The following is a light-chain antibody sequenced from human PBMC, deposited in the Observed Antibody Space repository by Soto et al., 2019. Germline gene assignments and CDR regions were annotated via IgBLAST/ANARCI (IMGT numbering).Light chain of an antibody. Sequence: QSALTQPASVSGSPGQSITISCTGTSSDVGGYNYVSWYQQHPGKAPKLMIYEVSNRPSGVSNRFSGSKSGNTASLTISGLQAEDEADYYCRSYAGTSAEMVFGGGTKLTVL. CDR3: RSYAGTSAEMV. CDR1: SSDVGGYNY. J-gene: IGLJ2*01. V-gene: IGLV2-14*01. CDR2: EVS.